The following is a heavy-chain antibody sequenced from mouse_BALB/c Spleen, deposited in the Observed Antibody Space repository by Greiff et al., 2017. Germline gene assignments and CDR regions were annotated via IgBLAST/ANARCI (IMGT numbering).Heavy chain of an antibody. CDR2: ISTYYGDA. V-gene: IGHV1S137*01. Sequence: QVQLKQSGAELVRPGVSVKISCKGSGYTFTDYAMHWVKQSHAKSLEWIGVISTYYGDASYNQKFKGKATMTVDKSSSTAYMELARLTSEDSAIYYCAREVTTVVATDYYAMDYWGQGTSVTVSS. CDR1: GYTFTDYA. CDR3: AREVTTVVATDYYAMDY. D-gene: IGHD1-1*01. J-gene: IGHJ4*01.